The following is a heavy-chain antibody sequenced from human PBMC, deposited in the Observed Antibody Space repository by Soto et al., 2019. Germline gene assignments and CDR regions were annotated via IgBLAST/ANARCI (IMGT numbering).Heavy chain of an antibody. CDR1: GFVFKDSS. J-gene: IGHJ4*02. D-gene: IGHD3-10*01. CDR3: TRLISAAQDY. CDR2: IRDRAFSYAT. V-gene: IGHV3-73*01. Sequence: EVLLVESGGGLVQPGGSLKLSCAASGFVFKDSSIHWVRQASGKGLEWVGRIRDRAFSYATGYAASVKGRFTISRDDSTNTAYLQMNSLKTEDTAIYYCTRLISAAQDYWGQGTLVTVSS.